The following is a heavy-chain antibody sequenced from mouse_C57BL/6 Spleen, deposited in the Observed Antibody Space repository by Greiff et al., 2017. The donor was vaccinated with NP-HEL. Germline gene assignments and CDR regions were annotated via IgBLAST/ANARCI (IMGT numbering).Heavy chain of an antibody. CDR1: GYTFTDYY. Sequence: VQLQQSGPELVKPGASVKISCKASGYTFTDYYMNWVKQSHGKSLEWIGDINPNNGGTSYNQKFKGKATLTVDKSSSTAYMELRSLTSEDSAVYYCAREGSYYYGSCSAYWGQGTLVTVSA. CDR2: INPNNGGT. J-gene: IGHJ3*01. V-gene: IGHV1-26*01. CDR3: AREGSYYYGSCSAY. D-gene: IGHD1-1*01.